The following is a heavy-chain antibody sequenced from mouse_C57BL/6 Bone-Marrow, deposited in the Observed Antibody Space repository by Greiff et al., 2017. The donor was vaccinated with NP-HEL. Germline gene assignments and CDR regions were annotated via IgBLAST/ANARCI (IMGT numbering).Heavy chain of an antibody. CDR1: GYTFTSYW. CDR3: ARRGWLLRGYYAMDY. CDR2: IDPSDSYT. J-gene: IGHJ4*01. D-gene: IGHD2-3*01. Sequence: QVQLKQSGAELVMPGASVKLSCKASGYTFTSYWMHWVKQRPGQGLEWIGEIDPSDSYTNYNQKFKGKSTLTVDKSSSTAYMQLSSLTSEDSAVYYCARRGWLLRGYYAMDYWGQGTSVTVSS. V-gene: IGHV1-69*01.